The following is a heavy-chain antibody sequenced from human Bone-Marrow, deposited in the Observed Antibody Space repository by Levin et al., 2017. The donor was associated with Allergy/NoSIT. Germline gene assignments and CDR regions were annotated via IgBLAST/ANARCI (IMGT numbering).Heavy chain of an antibody. D-gene: IGHD3-3*01. CDR1: GFTFSSYG. J-gene: IGHJ4*02. Sequence: GESLKISCAASGFTFSSYGMHWVRQAPGKGLEWVAVISYDGSNKYYADSVKGRFTISRDNSKNTLYLQMNSLRAEDTAVYYCAKVDYDFWSGNQSWWGQGTLVTVSS. V-gene: IGHV3-30*18. CDR3: AKVDYDFWSGNQSW. CDR2: ISYDGSNK.